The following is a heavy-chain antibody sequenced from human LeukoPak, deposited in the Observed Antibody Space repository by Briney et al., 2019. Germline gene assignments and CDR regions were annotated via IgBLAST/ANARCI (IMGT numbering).Heavy chain of an antibody. Sequence: SETLSLTCAVYGGSFSGYYWSWIRQPPGKGLEWIGEINHSGSTNYNPSLKSRVTISVDTSKNQFSLKLSSVTAADTAVYYCARQGRGSYYDSSGYYYGMDVWGQGTTVTVSS. V-gene: IGHV4-34*01. D-gene: IGHD3-22*01. CDR2: INHSGST. CDR1: GGSFSGYY. CDR3: ARQGRGSYYDSSGYYYGMDV. J-gene: IGHJ6*02.